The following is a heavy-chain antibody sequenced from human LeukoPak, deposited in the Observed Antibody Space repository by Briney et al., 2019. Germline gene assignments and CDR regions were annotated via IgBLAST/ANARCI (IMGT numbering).Heavy chain of an antibody. CDR3: ARGPPDSSSWSLDI. CDR1: GYTFTGYY. CDR2: INPNSGGT. D-gene: IGHD6-13*01. V-gene: IGHV1-2*02. J-gene: IGHJ6*04. Sequence: ASVKVSCKASGYTFTGYYMHWVRQAPGQGLEWMGWINPNSGGTNYAQKFQGRITMTRDTSISTAYMELSRLRSDDTAVYYCARGPPDSSSWSLDIWGKGTTVTVSS.